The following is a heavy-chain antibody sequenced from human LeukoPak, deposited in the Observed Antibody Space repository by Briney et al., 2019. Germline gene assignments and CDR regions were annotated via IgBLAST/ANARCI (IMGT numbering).Heavy chain of an antibody. Sequence: ESLKIFCKGSGYNFSTYRIRWVRQMPGKGLEWMGKIDPSDLYTDYSPSFQGHVTISADTSINTAFLEWSSLKTSDTAIYYCASSIAAAGIGQNTFDIWGQGTVVAVSS. J-gene: IGHJ3*02. V-gene: IGHV5-10-1*01. CDR2: IDPSDLYT. D-gene: IGHD6-13*01. CDR3: ASSIAAAGIGQNTFDI. CDR1: GYNFSTYR.